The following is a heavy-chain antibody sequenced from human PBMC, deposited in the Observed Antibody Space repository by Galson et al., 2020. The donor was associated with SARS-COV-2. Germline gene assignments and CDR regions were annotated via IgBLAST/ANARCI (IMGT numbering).Heavy chain of an antibody. V-gene: IGHV3-48*03. D-gene: IGHD3-3*01. Sequence: GGSLTPSCAASGFTFSSYEMNWVRQAPGEGLEWVSYISSSGRTIYYADSGKGRFTITRDNAKNSRYLQMNSLSAEDTAVYYCASESASPGYYDCWSGSSPFDYCGPGTLVNVSS. CDR1: GFTFSSYE. CDR2: ISSSGRTI. CDR3: ASESASPGYYDCWSGSSPFDY. J-gene: IGHJ4*02.